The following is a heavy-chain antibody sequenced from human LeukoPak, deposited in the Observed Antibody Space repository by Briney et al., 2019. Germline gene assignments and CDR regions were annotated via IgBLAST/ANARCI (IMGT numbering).Heavy chain of an antibody. Sequence: SETLSLTCTVSGGSISSYYWSWIRQHPGKGLEWIGYIYYSGSTYYNPSLKSRVTISVDTSKNQFSLKLSSVTAADTAVYYCARAMGIYGDYFCDYWGQGTLVTVSS. CDR2: IYYSGST. D-gene: IGHD4-17*01. CDR3: ARAMGIYGDYFCDY. CDR1: GGSISSYY. J-gene: IGHJ4*02. V-gene: IGHV4-59*06.